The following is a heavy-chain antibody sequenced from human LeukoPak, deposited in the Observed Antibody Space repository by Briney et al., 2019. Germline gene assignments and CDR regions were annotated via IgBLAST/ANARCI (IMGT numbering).Heavy chain of an antibody. V-gene: IGHV4-39*01. CDR3: ARHVYSRGWPHFDY. CDR2: IYYSGST. Sequence: PSETLSLTCTVSGGSISSSSYYWGWIRQPPGKGLEWIGSIYYSGSTYYNPSLKSRVTISVDTSKNQFSLKLSSVTAADTAVYYCARHVYSRGWPHFDYWGQGTLVTVSS. D-gene: IGHD6-19*01. J-gene: IGHJ4*02. CDR1: GGSISSSSYY.